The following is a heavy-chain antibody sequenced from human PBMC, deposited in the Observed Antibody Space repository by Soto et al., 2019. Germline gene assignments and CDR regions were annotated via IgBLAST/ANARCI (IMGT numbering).Heavy chain of an antibody. J-gene: IGHJ6*02. Sequence: GGSLRLSCAASGFTFSSYGMHWVRQAPGKGLEWVAVISYDGSNKYYADSVKGRFTISRDNSKNTLYLQMNSLRAEDTAVYYCAKDRLLWFGELSAPHYYYYYGMDVWGQGTTVTVSS. CDR2: ISYDGSNK. V-gene: IGHV3-30*18. D-gene: IGHD3-10*01. CDR3: AKDRLLWFGELSAPHYYYYYGMDV. CDR1: GFTFSSYG.